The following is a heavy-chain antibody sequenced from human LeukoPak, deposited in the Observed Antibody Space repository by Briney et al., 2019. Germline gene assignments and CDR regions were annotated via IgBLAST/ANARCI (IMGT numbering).Heavy chain of an antibody. CDR1: GYTFTGYY. CDR2: INPNSGGT. V-gene: IGHV1-2*02. J-gene: IGHJ4*02. Sequence: ASVKVSCKASGYTFTGYYMHWVRQAPGQGLEWMEWINPNSGGTNYAQKFQGRVTMTRDTSISTAYMELSRLRSDDTAVYYCARGYVLGYCSSTSCYTVAYWGQGTLVTVSS. D-gene: IGHD2-2*02. CDR3: ARGYVLGYCSSTSCYTVAY.